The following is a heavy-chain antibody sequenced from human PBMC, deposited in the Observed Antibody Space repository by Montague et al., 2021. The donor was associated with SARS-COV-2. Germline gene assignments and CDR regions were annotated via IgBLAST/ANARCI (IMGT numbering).Heavy chain of an antibody. Sequence: SETLSLTCAVYGGSFGDDHWSWIRQPPGKGLEWIGNISQSGRTNYNPSLKSRVTISVDTSKNQFSLKLTSVTAADTGLYFCARGHLSVSMIVVVLTSASYYFDYWGQGAQVTVSS. J-gene: IGHJ4*02. D-gene: IGHD3-22*01. CDR2: ISQSGRT. CDR1: GGSFGDDH. V-gene: IGHV4-34*01. CDR3: ARGHLSVSMIVVVLTSASYYFDY.